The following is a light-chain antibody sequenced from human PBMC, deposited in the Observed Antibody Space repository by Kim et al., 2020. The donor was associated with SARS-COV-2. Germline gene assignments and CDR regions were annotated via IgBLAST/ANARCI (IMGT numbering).Light chain of an antibody. Sequence: GKTRTVPCTRSSGSMASNYVQWYQQRPVSAPTTVIYEDNQRPSGVPDRFSGSIDSSSNSASLTISGLKTEDEADYYCQSYDSSNRVFGGGTQLTVL. CDR1: SGSMASNY. CDR2: EDN. J-gene: IGLJ3*02. V-gene: IGLV6-57*03. CDR3: QSYDSSNRV.